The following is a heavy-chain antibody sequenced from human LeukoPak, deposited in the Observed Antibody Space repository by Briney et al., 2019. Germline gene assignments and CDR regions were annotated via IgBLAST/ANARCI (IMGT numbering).Heavy chain of an antibody. V-gene: IGHV3-33*01. Sequence: GRSLRLSCAASGFTFSSYGMHWVRQAPGKGLEWVAGIWYDGSNKYYADSVKGRFTISRDNSKNTLYLQMNSLRAEDTAVYYCARDSREEQWLAYYFDYWGQGTLVTVSS. CDR3: ARDSREEQWLAYYFDY. CDR1: GFTFSSYG. D-gene: IGHD6-19*01. J-gene: IGHJ4*02. CDR2: IWYDGSNK.